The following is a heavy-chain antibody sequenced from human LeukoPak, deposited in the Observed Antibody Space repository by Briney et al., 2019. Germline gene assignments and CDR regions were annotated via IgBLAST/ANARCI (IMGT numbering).Heavy chain of an antibody. CDR3: ARDNTMVRGVSMDLRRVYYYYMDV. D-gene: IGHD3-10*01. V-gene: IGHV1-18*01. CDR2: ISAYNGNT. J-gene: IGHJ6*03. Sequence: GASVKVSCKASGYTFTSYGISWVRQAPGQGLEWMGWISAYNGNTNYAQKLQGRVTMTTDTSTSTAYMELRSLRSDDTAVYYCARDNTMVRGVSMDLRRVYYYYMDVWGKGTTVTISS. CDR1: GYTFTSYG.